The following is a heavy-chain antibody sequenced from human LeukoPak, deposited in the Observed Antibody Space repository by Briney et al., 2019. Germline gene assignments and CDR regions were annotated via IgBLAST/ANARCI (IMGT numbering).Heavy chain of an antibody. CDR3: ARGAAAGPNSFDY. CDR1: GFTFSSYA. Sequence: GSLRLSCAASGFTFSSYAMSWVRQPPGKGLEWIGEINHSGSTNYNPSLKSRVTISVDTSKNQFSLKLSSVTAADTAVYYCARGAAAGPNSFDYWGQGTLVTVSS. V-gene: IGHV4-34*01. CDR2: INHSGST. J-gene: IGHJ4*02. D-gene: IGHD6-13*01.